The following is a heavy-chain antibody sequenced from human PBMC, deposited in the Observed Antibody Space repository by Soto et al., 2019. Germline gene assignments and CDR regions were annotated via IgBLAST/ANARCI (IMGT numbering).Heavy chain of an antibody. CDR1: GYSFTSYW. V-gene: IGHV5-51*01. D-gene: IGHD3-3*01. J-gene: IGHJ6*02. Sequence: GESLKISCKGSGYSFTSYWIGSVRQMPGKGLEWMGIIYPGDSDTRYSPSFQGQVTISADKSISTAYLQWSSLKASDTAMYYCARTFYDFWSGDYYYYGMDVWGQGTTVTVS. CDR3: ARTFYDFWSGDYYYYGMDV. CDR2: IYPGDSDT.